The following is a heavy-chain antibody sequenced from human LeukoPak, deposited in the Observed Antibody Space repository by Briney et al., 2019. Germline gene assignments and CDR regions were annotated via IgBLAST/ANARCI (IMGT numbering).Heavy chain of an antibody. D-gene: IGHD2-15*01. Sequence: ASVTVSCKPSGYTFTHYDIRWVRQAPGQGLEWMGRISPYNGDTYYAQKLQGRVTMTTDTSTRTAYLQLESLTSDDTAVYYCARKRGGCYPDWGQGTLVIVSS. J-gene: IGHJ4*02. CDR3: ARKRGGCYPD. V-gene: IGHV1-18*01. CDR1: GYTFTHYD. CDR2: ISPYNGDT.